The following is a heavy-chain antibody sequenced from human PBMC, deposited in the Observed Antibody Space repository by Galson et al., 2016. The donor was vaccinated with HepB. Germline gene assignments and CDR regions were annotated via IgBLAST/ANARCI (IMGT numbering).Heavy chain of an antibody. V-gene: IGHV3-23*01. Sequence: CAASGFSFSSYAMTWVRQTPGKGLEWVVSISGSSDSTTYADSVKGRFTISRDNSKNTLYLQMNSLTAEDTTIYYCAKKWVVEGVTDYFDAWGQGTLVTVSS. CDR1: GFSFSSYA. D-gene: IGHD2-15*01. CDR2: ISGSSDST. CDR3: AKKWVVEGVTDYFDA. J-gene: IGHJ5*02.